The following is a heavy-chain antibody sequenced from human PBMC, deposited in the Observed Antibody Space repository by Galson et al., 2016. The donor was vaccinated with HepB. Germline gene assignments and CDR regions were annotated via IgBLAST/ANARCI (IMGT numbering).Heavy chain of an antibody. J-gene: IGHJ4*02. Sequence: TLSLTCTVSGGSISSGGHYWSWIRQNPGKGLEWIGYIYYNGITYHNPSLKSRVTMSVDTSKNQFSLKVKSMTAADTAVYYCARAVRGLIHFDSWGQGALVTVSS. CDR1: GGSISSGGHY. CDR3: ARAVRGLIHFDS. CDR2: IYYNGIT. D-gene: IGHD3-10*02. V-gene: IGHV4-31*03.